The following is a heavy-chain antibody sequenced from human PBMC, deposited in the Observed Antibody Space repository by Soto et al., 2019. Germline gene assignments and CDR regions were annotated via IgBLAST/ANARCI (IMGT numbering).Heavy chain of an antibody. V-gene: IGHV4-59*01. CDR2: IFYTGST. D-gene: IGHD1-7*01. Sequence: QVQLQESGPGLVKPSETLSLTCTVSGGSISSYYRSWIRQPPGKALEWIGYIFYTGSTNYNPSLKSRVTISVDTSKNQFSLKLSSVTAADTAVYYCAREGLTGTIGLYYYYALDVWGQGTTVTVSS. CDR1: GGSISSYY. J-gene: IGHJ6*02. CDR3: AREGLTGTIGLYYYYALDV.